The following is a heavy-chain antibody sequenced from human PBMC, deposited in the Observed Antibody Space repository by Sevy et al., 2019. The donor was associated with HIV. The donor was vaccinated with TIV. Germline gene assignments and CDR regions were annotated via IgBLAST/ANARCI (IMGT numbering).Heavy chain of an antibody. CDR2: VTRNSYEADGGTT. D-gene: IGHD5-12*01. CDR3: ARDLATADTPEYYFDY. CDR1: GFTFDDYA. V-gene: IGHV3-49*03. J-gene: IGHJ4*02. Sequence: GGSLRLSCTTSGFTFDDYAMSWFRQAPGKGLEWVAFVTRNSYEADGGTTEYAASVKGRFIISRDDSKSIAYLQMNSLKSEDTAVYYCARDLATADTPEYYFDYWGQGTLVTVSS.